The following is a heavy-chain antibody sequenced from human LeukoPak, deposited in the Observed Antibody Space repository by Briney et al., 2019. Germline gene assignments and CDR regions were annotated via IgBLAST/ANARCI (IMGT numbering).Heavy chain of an antibody. Sequence: GGSLRLSCAASGFTFSSYAMHWVRQAPGKGLEWVAVISYDGSNKYYADSVKGRFTISRDNSKNTLYLQMNSLRAEDTAVYYCARDSHRGAAGPKDAFDIWGQGTMVTVSS. CDR3: ARDSHRGAAGPKDAFDI. CDR2: ISYDGSNK. J-gene: IGHJ3*02. V-gene: IGHV3-30-3*01. D-gene: IGHD6-13*01. CDR1: GFTFSSYA.